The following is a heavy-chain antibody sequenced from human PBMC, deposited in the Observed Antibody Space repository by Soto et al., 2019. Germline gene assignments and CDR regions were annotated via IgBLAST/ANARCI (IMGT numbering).Heavy chain of an antibody. CDR3: AREGYGDYPFDY. Sequence: GGSLRLSCAASGFTFSTYSIHWVRQAPGKGLEWVSFISSSSAYIYYADSVKGRFTVSRDNAKNSLYLQMSSLRAEDTAVYYCAREGYGDYPFDYWGQGTLVTVSS. CDR1: GFTFSTYS. J-gene: IGHJ4*02. CDR2: ISSSSAYI. D-gene: IGHD4-17*01. V-gene: IGHV3-21*01.